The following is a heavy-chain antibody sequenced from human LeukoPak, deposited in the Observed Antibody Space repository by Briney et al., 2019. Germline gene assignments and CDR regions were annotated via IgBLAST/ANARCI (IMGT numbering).Heavy chain of an antibody. CDR2: IRGSGGTT. J-gene: IGHJ5*02. CDR1: GFTFSTYA. Sequence: PGGSLGLSCAASGFTFSTYAMSWSPRAPGKGLEGFSGIRGSGGTTYYADSVKGRFTISRDNSKNTLYVQMNSLRAEDTAVYYCAKLSSWYGGWLGPWGQGTLVTVSS. D-gene: IGHD6-13*01. CDR3: AKLSSWYGGWLGP. V-gene: IGHV3-23*01.